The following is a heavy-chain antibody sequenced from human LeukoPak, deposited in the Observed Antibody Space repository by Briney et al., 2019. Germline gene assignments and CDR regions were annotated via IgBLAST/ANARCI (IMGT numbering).Heavy chain of an antibody. Sequence: ASVKVSCKASGYTFTSYGISWVRQAPGQGLEWMRWISAYNGNTNYAQKLQGRVTMTTDTSTSTAYMELRSLRSDDTAVYYCARVAGGPLGYYYMDVWGKGTTVTISS. V-gene: IGHV1-18*01. D-gene: IGHD6-19*01. CDR1: GYTFTSYG. CDR2: ISAYNGNT. J-gene: IGHJ6*03. CDR3: ARVAGGPLGYYYMDV.